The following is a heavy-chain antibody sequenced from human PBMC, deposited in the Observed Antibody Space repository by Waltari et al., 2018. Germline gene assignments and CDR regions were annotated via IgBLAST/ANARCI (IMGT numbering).Heavy chain of an antibody. Sequence: QVQLVQSGAEVKKPGASVKVSCKASGYTFTGYYMHWVRQAPGQGLEWMGWINPNSGGTNYAQKFQGRVTMTRDTSISTAYMELSRLRSDDTAVYYCARAARYSSGWYWFDPWGQGTLVTVSS. V-gene: IGHV1-2*02. CDR1: GYTFTGYY. CDR3: ARAARYSSGWYWFDP. CDR2: INPNSGGT. D-gene: IGHD6-19*01. J-gene: IGHJ5*02.